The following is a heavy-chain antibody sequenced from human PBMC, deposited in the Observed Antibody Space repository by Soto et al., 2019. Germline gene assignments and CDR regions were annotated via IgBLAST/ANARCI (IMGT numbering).Heavy chain of an antibody. J-gene: IGHJ5*02. CDR2: INHSGST. V-gene: IGHV4-34*01. Sequence: SETLSLTCAVYGGSFSGYYWSWIRQPPGKGLEWIGEINHSGSTNYNPSLKSRVTISVDTSKNQFSLKLSSVTAADTAVYYCASGSSLNWFDPWGQGTLGTVSS. D-gene: IGHD6-13*01. CDR3: ASGSSLNWFDP. CDR1: GGSFSGYY.